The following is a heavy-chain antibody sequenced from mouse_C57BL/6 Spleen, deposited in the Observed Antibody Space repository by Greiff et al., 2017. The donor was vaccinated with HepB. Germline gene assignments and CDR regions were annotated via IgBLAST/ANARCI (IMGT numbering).Heavy chain of an antibody. V-gene: IGHV1-63*01. CDR1: GYTFTNYW. J-gene: IGHJ1*03. CDR2: IYPGGGYT. Sequence: QVQLQQSGAELVRPGTSVKMSCKASGYTFTNYWIGWAKQRPGHGLEWIGDIYPGGGYTNYNEKFKGKATLTADKSSSTAYMQFSSLTSEDSAIYYCAREGYYGNPNWYVDVWGTGTTVTVSS. CDR3: AREGYYGNPNWYVDV. D-gene: IGHD2-1*01.